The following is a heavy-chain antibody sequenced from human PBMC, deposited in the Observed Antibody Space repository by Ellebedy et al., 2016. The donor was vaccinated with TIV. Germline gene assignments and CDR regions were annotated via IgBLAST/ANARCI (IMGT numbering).Heavy chain of an antibody. CDR3: ATPRVPYYYDSSGYYYGMDV. CDR2: INPSGGST. V-gene: IGHV1-46*01. D-gene: IGHD3-22*01. J-gene: IGHJ6*02. Sequence: AASVKVSCKASGYTFTSYYMHWVRQAPGQGLEWMGIINPSGGSTSYAQKFQGRVTMTRDTSTSTVYLELSSLRSEDTAVYYCATPRVPYYYDSSGYYYGMDVWGQGTTVTVSS. CDR1: GYTFTSYY.